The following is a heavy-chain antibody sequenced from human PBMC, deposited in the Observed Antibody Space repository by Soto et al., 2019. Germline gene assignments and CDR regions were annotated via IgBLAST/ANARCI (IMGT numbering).Heavy chain of an antibody. CDR2: IRSKANSYAT. CDR3: TRHPDRQYYDFWRGHRYYYGMDV. J-gene: IGHJ6*02. CDR1: AFTFSGSA. Sequence: GGSLRLSCAASAFTFSGSAMHWVRQASGKGLEWVGRIRSKANSYATAYAASVKGRFTISRDDSKNTAYLQMNSLKTEDTAVYYCTRHPDRQYYDFWRGHRYYYGMDVWGQGTTVTVSS. V-gene: IGHV3-73*01. D-gene: IGHD3-3*01.